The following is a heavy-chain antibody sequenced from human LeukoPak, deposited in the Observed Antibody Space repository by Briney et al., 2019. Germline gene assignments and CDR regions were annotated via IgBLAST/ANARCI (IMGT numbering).Heavy chain of an antibody. D-gene: IGHD2-8*01. CDR1: GYTLTELS. CDR3: ATGVWSRALKNYYGMDV. J-gene: IGHJ6*02. Sequence: ASVKVSCKVSGYTLTELSMHWVRQAPGKGLEWMGGFDPEDGETIYAQKFQGRVTMTEDTSTDTAYMELSSLRSEDTAVYYCATGVWSRALKNYYGMDVWGQGTTVTVSS. V-gene: IGHV1-24*01. CDR2: FDPEDGET.